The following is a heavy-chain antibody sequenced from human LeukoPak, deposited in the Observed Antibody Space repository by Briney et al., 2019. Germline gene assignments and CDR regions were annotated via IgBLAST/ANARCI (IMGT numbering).Heavy chain of an antibody. D-gene: IGHD6-6*01. CDR3: ANQLSTSSHFDY. V-gene: IGHV3-21*04. Sequence: GGSLRLSCAASGFTFSTYSMNWVRQAPGKGLEWVSSISSSSSYIYYADSVKGQFTISRDNSNNTLDLQMNSLKAADTAVYYCANQLSTSSHFDYWGQGTLVTVSS. CDR1: GFTFSTYS. CDR2: ISSSSSYI. J-gene: IGHJ4*02.